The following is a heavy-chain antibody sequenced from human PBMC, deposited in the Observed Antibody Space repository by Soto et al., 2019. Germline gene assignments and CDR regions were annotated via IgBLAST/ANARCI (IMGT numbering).Heavy chain of an antibody. CDR1: GVSISSGNW. J-gene: IGHJ4*02. CDR3: ARLVYHTRLNYMYFDF. CDR2: IFHDGTA. D-gene: IGHD3-10*01. Sequence: NPSETLSLTCAVSGVSISSGNWWTWVRQSPQRGLEYIGEIFHDGTANYYPSFERRVAISVDTSKNQFSLKLTSVTAADTAIYFCARLVYHTRLNYMYFDFWGQGTLVSVS. V-gene: IGHV4-4*02.